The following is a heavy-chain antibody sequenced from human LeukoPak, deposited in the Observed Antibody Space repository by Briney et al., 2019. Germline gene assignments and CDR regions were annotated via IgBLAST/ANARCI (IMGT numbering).Heavy chain of an antibody. Sequence: PGGSLRLSCAASGFTFSDYYISWIRQAPGRGLEWVSYISSTGFTIYYADSVKGRFTISRDNAENSVSLQMNSLTAEDTAVYYCARGICYSTIEYWGQGNLVTVSS. CDR1: GFTFSDYY. CDR2: ISSTGFTI. D-gene: IGHD4-11*01. CDR3: ARGICYSTIEY. V-gene: IGHV3-11*01. J-gene: IGHJ4*02.